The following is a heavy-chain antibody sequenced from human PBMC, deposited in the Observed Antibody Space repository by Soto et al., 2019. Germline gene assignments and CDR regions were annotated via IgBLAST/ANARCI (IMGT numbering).Heavy chain of an antibody. CDR2: IYYSGSN. J-gene: IGHJ1*01. Sequence: SETLSLTCTVAGGSISSYYWSWIRQPPGKGLEWIGYIYYSGSNKYKPSLKSRVTISVETSKKQFSLKLSSVTAADTAVYYCARVSERDAYHRYWYFQKWGTCTMVT. CDR3: ARVSERDAYHRYWYFQK. CDR1: GGSISSYY. D-gene: IGHD2-15*01. V-gene: IGHV4-59*01.